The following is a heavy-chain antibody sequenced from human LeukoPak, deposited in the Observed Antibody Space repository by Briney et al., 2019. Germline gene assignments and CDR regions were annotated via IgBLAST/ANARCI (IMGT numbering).Heavy chain of an antibody. D-gene: IGHD6-13*01. V-gene: IGHV4-39*01. Sequence: SETLSITWTVSGGSISSSSYYWGWIRQPPGKGLEWLGSIYYSGSNYYNPSLKSRVTISVDTSKNQFSLKLSSVTAADTAVYYCARLGDIAAAGYFDYWGRGTPVTVSS. CDR2: IYYSGSN. J-gene: IGHJ4*02. CDR1: GGSISSSSYY. CDR3: ARLGDIAAAGYFDY.